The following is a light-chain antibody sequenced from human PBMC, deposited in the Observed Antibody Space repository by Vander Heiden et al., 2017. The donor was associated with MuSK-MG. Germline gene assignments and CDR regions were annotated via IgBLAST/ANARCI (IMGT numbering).Light chain of an antibody. CDR2: GKN. J-gene: IGLJ2*01. Sequence: SSELTQDPAVSVALGQTVRITCQGDSLRSYYASWYQQKPGQAPVLVIYGKNNRPSGIPDRFSGSSSGNTASLKINGAQAEDEADYYCNSRDSSGNHLVFGGGTKLTVL. CDR3: NSRDSSGNHLV. V-gene: IGLV3-19*01. CDR1: SLRSYY.